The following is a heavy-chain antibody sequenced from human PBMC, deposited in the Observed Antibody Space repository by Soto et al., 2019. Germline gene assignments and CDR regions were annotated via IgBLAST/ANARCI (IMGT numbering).Heavy chain of an antibody. J-gene: IGHJ4*02. D-gene: IGHD3-10*01. CDR3: ACPPPDRSGELFVY. CDR1: GDSLSSETNY. Sequence: QLHLQESGPGLVKPSETLSLSCTVSGDSLSSETNYWAWIRQTPGKGLEWVGSIYYSGYTNYNRSPGSRVPVTVEMSKTQLSLKLKSLTAADTAVYYCACPPPDRSGELFVYWGQGILVTVSS. V-gene: IGHV4-39*01. CDR2: IYYSGYT.